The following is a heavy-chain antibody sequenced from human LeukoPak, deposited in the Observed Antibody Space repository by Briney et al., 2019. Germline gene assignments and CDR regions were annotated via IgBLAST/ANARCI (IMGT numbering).Heavy chain of an antibody. CDR2: LNTNGSLT. CDR1: GFTFSSYW. Sequence: GSLRLSCVASGFTFSSYWMHWVRQVPGKGLVWVSRLNTNGSLTRYADSVKGRFTISRDDAKNTLYLQMNSLRADDTAMYYCARQTSSCSSTSCYATYFDYWGQGTLVTVSS. CDR3: ARQTSSCSSTSCYATYFDY. J-gene: IGHJ4*02. D-gene: IGHD2-2*01. V-gene: IGHV3-74*01.